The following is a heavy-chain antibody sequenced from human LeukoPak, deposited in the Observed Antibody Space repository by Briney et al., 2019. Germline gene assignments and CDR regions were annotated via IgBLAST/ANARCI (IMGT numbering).Heavy chain of an antibody. CDR1: GGSFSGYY. CDR3: ARGSSITIFGVVYYYYYGMDV. J-gene: IGHJ6*02. D-gene: IGHD3-3*01. Sequence: SETLSLTCAVYGGSFSGYYWSWIRQPPGKGLEWIGEINHSGSTNYNPSLKSRVTISVDTSKNQFSLKLSSVTAADTAVYYCARGSSITIFGVVYYYYYGMDVWGQGTTVTVSS. CDR2: INHSGST. V-gene: IGHV4-34*01.